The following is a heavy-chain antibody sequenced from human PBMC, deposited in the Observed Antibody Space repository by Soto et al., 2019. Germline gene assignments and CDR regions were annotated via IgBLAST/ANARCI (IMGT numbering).Heavy chain of an antibody. J-gene: IGHJ4*02. CDR1: GGSISSGGYY. D-gene: IGHD6-6*01. CDR2: IYYSGST. V-gene: IGHV4-31*03. Sequence: SETLSLTCTVSGGSISSGGYYWSWIRQHPGKGLEWIGYIYYSGSTYYNPSLKSRVTISVDTSKNQFSLKLSSVTAADTAVYYCAREVYSSSSIKNGAFDYWGQGTLVTVSS. CDR3: AREVYSSSSIKNGAFDY.